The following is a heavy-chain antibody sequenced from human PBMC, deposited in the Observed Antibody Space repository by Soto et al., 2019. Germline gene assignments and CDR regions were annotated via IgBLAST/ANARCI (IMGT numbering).Heavy chain of an antibody. J-gene: IGHJ6*02. D-gene: IGHD3-9*01. V-gene: IGHV4-4*02. CDR1: GGSISSSNW. CDR2: IYHSGST. CDR3: ARIRGTRVSYYDILTYGMDV. Sequence: SETLSLTCAVSGGSISSSNWWSWVRQSPGKGLEWIGEIYHSGSTNYNPSLKSRVTISVDKSKNQFSLKLSSVTAADTGTYYFARIRGTRVSYYDILTYGMDVWGQGTTVTVSS.